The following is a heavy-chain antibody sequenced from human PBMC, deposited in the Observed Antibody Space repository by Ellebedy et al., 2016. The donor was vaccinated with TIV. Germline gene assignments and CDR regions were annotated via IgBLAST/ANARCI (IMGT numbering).Heavy chain of an antibody. J-gene: IGHJ4*02. CDR2: IIPIFGTA. CDR3: ATGPAMVRGVIPFDY. D-gene: IGHD3-10*01. V-gene: IGHV1-69*13. CDR1: GGTFSSYA. Sequence: SVKVSXXASGGTFSSYAISWVRQAPGQGLEWMGGIIPIFGTANYAQKFQGRVTITADESTSTAYMELSSLRSEDTAVYYCATGPAMVRGVIPFDYWGQGTLVTVSS.